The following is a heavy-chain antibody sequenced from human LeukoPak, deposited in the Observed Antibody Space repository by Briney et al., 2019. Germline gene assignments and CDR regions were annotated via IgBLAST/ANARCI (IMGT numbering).Heavy chain of an antibody. CDR2: ITSSGAV. V-gene: IGHV3-21*01. CDR1: GFTLTSYG. CDR3: TRAMVREWEPNISDS. D-gene: IGHD1-26*01. J-gene: IGHJ4*02. Sequence: GGSLRLSCAASGFTLTSYGMNWIRQASVRGLEWVSSITSSGAVYYADSVKGRFTISRDSANNSLYLQMSSLRAEDTALYYCTRAMVREWEPNISDSWGQGTLVTVSS.